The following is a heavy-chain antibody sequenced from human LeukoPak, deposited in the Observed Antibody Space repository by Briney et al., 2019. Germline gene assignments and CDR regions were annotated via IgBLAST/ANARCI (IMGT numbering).Heavy chain of an antibody. CDR3: ARPATVVTPWYFDL. CDR1: GYSFTSYW. D-gene: IGHD4-23*01. V-gene: IGHV5-51*01. J-gene: IGHJ2*01. Sequence: GESLKISCKGSGYSFTSYWIGWVRQMPGKGLEWMGIIYPGDSDTRYSPSFQGQVTISADKSISTAYVQWSSLKASGTTMYYCARPATVVTPWYFDLWGRGTLVTVSS. CDR2: IYPGDSDT.